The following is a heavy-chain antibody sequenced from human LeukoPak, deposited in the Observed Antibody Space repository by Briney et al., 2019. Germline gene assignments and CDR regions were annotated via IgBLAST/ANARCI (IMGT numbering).Heavy chain of an antibody. CDR1: GGSISSYY. J-gene: IGHJ3*02. Sequence: SETLSLTCTVSGGSISSYYWSWIRQPAGKGLEWIGRIYTSGSTNYNPSLKSRVTMSVDTSKNQFTLKLSSVTAADTAVYYCARVGYGDYWPSLAFDIWGQGTMVTVSS. D-gene: IGHD4-17*01. V-gene: IGHV4-4*07. CDR3: ARVGYGDYWPSLAFDI. CDR2: IYTSGST.